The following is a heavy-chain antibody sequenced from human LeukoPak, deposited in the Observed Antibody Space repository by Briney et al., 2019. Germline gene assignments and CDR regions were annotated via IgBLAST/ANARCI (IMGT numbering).Heavy chain of an antibody. V-gene: IGHV3-23*01. CDR3: AKVRKEVGAFDL. CDR2: ISGSGGST. J-gene: IGHJ3*01. Sequence: GGSLRLSCAASGFTFSSYGMSWVRQAPGKGLEWVSAISGSGGSTYYADSVKGRFTISRDNSKNTLYLQMNSLRAEDTAIYYCAKVRKEVGAFDLWGQGTMVTVSS. CDR1: GFTFSSYG.